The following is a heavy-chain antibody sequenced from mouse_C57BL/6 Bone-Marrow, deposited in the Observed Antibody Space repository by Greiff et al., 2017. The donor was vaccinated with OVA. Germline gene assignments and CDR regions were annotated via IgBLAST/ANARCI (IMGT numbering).Heavy chain of an antibody. CDR2: ISSGSSTI. V-gene: IGHV5-17*01. J-gene: IGHJ4*01. D-gene: IGHD1-1*01. CDR1: GFTFSDYG. Sequence: EVQVVESGGGLVKPGGSLKLSCAASGFTFSDYGMHWVRQAPEKGLEWVAYISSGSSTIYYADTVKGRFTISRDNAKNTLFLQMTSLRSEDTAMYYCARPLITTVAPDYYAMDYWGQGTSVTVSS. CDR3: ARPLITTVAPDYYAMDY.